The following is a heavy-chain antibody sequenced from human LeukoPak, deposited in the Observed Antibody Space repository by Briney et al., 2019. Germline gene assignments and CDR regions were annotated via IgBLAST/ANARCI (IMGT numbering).Heavy chain of an antibody. Sequence: GGSLRLSCAASGFTFSSHGMYWVHQAPGKGLEWVALIWYDGSKKNYADSVKGRFTISRDNSKNTLYLQMNSLRAEDTAVYYCARDISRGSLDYWGQGTLVTVSS. CDR3: ARDISRGSLDY. V-gene: IGHV3-33*01. J-gene: IGHJ4*02. CDR1: GFTFSSHG. CDR2: IWYDGSKK. D-gene: IGHD2-15*01.